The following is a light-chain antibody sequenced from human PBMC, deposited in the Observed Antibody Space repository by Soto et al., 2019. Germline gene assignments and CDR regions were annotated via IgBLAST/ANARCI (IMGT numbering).Light chain of an antibody. J-gene: IGKJ1*01. CDR2: AAS. V-gene: IGKV1-9*01. Sequence: IQMTQSPSSLSASVGDRVTITWRASQGISSYLAWYQKKPGKAPKLLMYAASTLQSGVPSRFSGSGSGTEFTLTISSLQPEDFATYYCQQLKSYPQTFGQGTKVDI. CDR1: QGISSY. CDR3: QQLKSYPQT.